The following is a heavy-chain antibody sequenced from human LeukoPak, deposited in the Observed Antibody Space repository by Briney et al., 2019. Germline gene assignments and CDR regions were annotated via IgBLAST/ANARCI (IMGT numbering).Heavy chain of an antibody. CDR1: GYSFTSYW. J-gene: IGHJ4*02. Sequence: PGESSQITCKGSGYSFTSYWIGWVRQMPGKGLEWMGIIYPGDSDTRYSPSFHGQGTISADKSISTAYLQWSSLKASDTAMYYCARGPYDSSLGTSDYWGQGTLVTVSS. V-gene: IGHV5-51*01. D-gene: IGHD3-22*01. CDR3: ARGPYDSSLGTSDY. CDR2: IYPGDSDT.